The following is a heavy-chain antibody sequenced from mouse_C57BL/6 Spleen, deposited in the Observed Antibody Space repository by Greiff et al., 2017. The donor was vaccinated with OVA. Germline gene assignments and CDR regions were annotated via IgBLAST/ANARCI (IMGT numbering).Heavy chain of an antibody. Sequence: DVKLQESGAELVRPGASVKLSCTASGFNIKDDYMHWVKQRPEQGLEWIGWIDPENGDTEYASKFQGKATITADTSSNTAYLQLSSLTSEDTAVYYCTTSSHRYYFDYWGQGTTLTVSS. CDR1: GFNIKDDY. CDR3: TTSSHRYYFDY. CDR2: IDPENGDT. V-gene: IGHV14-4*01. J-gene: IGHJ2*01.